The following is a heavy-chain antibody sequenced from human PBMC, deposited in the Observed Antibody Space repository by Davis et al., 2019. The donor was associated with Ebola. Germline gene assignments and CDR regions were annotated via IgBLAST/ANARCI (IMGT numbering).Heavy chain of an antibody. D-gene: IGHD3-22*01. CDR2: ISSSSSTI. Sequence: GESLKISCAASGFTFTRYSMNWVRQAPGKGLEWVSYISSSSSTIYYADSVKGRFTISRDNAKNSLYLQMNSLRDEDTAVYFCARAGVNSYDSSGYYYDYWGQGILVTVSS. V-gene: IGHV3-48*02. CDR1: GFTFTRYS. CDR3: ARAGVNSYDSSGYYYDY. J-gene: IGHJ4*02.